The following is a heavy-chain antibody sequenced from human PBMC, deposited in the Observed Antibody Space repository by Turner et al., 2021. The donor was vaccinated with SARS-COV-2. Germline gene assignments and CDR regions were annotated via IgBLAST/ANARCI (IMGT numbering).Heavy chain of an antibody. CDR3: ALSPGGYSSSWYYFDY. J-gene: IGHJ4*02. D-gene: IGHD6-13*01. V-gene: IGHV3-33*01. CDR1: GFTFSSYG. Sequence: QVQLVESGGGVVQPGRSLRLSCAASGFTFSSYGMHWVRQAPGKGLEWVAVIWYDGSNKYYADSVKGRFTISRDNSKNTLYLQMNSLRAEDTAVYYCALSPGGYSSSWYYFDYWGQGTLVTVSS. CDR2: IWYDGSNK.